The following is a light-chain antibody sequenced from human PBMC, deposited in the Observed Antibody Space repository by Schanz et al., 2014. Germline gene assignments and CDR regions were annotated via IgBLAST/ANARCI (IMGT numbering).Light chain of an antibody. CDR2: EVN. CDR1: SSDVGNYNY. CDR3: SSYRSSNTVV. Sequence: QSALTQPPSASGSPGQSVTISCTGTSSDVGNYNYVSWYQQHPGKAPKLMIFEVNQRPSGVSNRFSGSKSGNTASLTISGLLAEDEADYYCSSYRSSNTVVFGGGTKVTVL. V-gene: IGLV2-14*01. J-gene: IGLJ2*01.